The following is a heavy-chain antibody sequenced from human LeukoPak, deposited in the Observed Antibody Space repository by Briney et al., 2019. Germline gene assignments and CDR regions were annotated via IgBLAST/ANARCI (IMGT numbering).Heavy chain of an antibody. D-gene: IGHD3-16*02. J-gene: IGHJ6*02. CDR2: LYSRGTST. Sequence: GGSLRLSCLASGFTVTNYAMHWVRQAPGKGLDYVSVLYSRGTSTYYADSVKGRFTVSRDSSKNTLYLQMSSLRIEDTAIYYCVRDLSGMDVWGRGTTVTVSS. V-gene: IGHV3-64D*06. CDR3: VRDLSGMDV. CDR1: GFTVTNYA.